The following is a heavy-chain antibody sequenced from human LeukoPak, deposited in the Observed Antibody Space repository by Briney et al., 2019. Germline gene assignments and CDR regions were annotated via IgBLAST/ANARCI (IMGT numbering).Heavy chain of an antibody. CDR1: GFTFSNYA. J-gene: IGHJ6*02. V-gene: IGHV3-23*01. Sequence: GASLRLSCAASGFTFSNYAMSWVRQAPGKGLEWVSGIGKSDDGTPYADSVKGRFTISRDNSKNTLYLQKNSLRAEDTAVYYCAKARSEVQAYCHRMDVWVQGTTVIVSS. D-gene: IGHD1-1*01. CDR3: AKARSEVQAYCHRMDV. CDR2: IGKSDDGT.